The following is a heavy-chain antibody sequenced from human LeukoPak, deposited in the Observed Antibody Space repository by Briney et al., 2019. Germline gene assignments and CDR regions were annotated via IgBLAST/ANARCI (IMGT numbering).Heavy chain of an antibody. CDR2: IYYSGST. CDR1: GGSISSYY. D-gene: IGHD3-3*01. Sequence: SETLSLTCTVSGGSISSYYWSWIRQPPGKGLEWIGYIYYSGSTNYNPSLKSRVTISVDTSKNQFSLKLSSVTAADTAVYYCARGGGYDFWSGPHDAFDIWGQGTMVTVSS. CDR3: ARGGGYDFWSGPHDAFDI. J-gene: IGHJ3*02. V-gene: IGHV4-59*01.